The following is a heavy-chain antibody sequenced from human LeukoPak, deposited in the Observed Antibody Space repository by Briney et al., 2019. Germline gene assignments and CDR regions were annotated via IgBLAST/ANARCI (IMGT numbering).Heavy chain of an antibody. CDR2: ISGSGGST. Sequence: GGSLRLSCAAAGITFDSYAMSWVRQAPGKGLEWVSAISGSGGSTYYADSVKGRFTISRDNSKNTLYLQMNSLRAEDTAVYYCAKDPYSSSPFDYWGQGTLVTVSS. V-gene: IGHV3-23*01. D-gene: IGHD6-6*01. CDR1: GITFDSYA. J-gene: IGHJ4*02. CDR3: AKDPYSSSPFDY.